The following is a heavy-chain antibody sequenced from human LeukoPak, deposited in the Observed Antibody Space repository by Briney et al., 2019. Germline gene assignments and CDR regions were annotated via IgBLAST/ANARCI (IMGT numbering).Heavy chain of an antibody. V-gene: IGHV1-2*02. Sequence: ASVKVSCKASGYTFNGYYIHWVRQAPGQGLEWMGWINPNSGGTNYAQKFQGRVTMTRDTSISTAYMELSRLRSDDTPVFYCATSSGWKSNIDYWGQGTLVTVSS. D-gene: IGHD6-19*01. J-gene: IGHJ4*02. CDR2: INPNSGGT. CDR1: GYTFNGYY. CDR3: ATSSGWKSNIDY.